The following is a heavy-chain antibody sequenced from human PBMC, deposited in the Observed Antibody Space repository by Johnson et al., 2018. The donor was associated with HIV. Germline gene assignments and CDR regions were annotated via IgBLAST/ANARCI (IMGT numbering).Heavy chain of an antibody. CDR3: ARGGSDVFDI. Sequence: QVQLVESGGGVVQPGRSLRLSCAASGFTFSSYAMHWVRQAPGKGLEWVAVISYDGTYEFYADSVKGRFTISRDNSKNTLYLQMNSLRAEDTAVYYCARGGSDVFDIWGRGTMVTVSS. V-gene: IGHV3-30*04. D-gene: IGHD3-16*01. J-gene: IGHJ3*02. CDR1: GFTFSSYA. CDR2: ISYDGTYE.